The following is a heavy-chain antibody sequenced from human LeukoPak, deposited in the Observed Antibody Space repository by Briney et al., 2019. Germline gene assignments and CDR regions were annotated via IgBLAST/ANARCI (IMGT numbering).Heavy chain of an antibody. CDR3: ARDIAVVVAQPNYYYGMDV. D-gene: IGHD2-15*01. CDR1: GYTFTSYY. V-gene: IGHV1-46*01. Sequence: ASVKVSCKASGYTFTSYYMHWVRQAPGQGLEWMGIINPSGGSTSYAQKFQGRVTMTRDTSTSTVYMELSSLRSEDTAVYYCARDIAVVVAQPNYYYGMDVWGQGTTVTVSS. CDR2: INPSGGST. J-gene: IGHJ6*02.